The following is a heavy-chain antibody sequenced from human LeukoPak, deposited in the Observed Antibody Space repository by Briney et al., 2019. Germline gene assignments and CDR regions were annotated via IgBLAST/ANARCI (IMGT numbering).Heavy chain of an antibody. CDR2: INSDASST. D-gene: IGHD5-12*01. V-gene: IGHV3-74*01. CDR1: GFTFSSYW. Sequence: PGGSLRLSCAAPGFTFSSYWMHWVRQAPGTGLVWVSRINSDASSTNYADSVKGRFTISRDNAKNTLYLQMNSLRAEDTAVYYCARDIHSGFDQWGQGTLVTVSS. J-gene: IGHJ5*02. CDR3: ARDIHSGFDQ.